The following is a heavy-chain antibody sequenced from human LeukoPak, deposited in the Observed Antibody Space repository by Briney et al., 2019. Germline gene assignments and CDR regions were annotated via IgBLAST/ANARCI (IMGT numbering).Heavy chain of an antibody. CDR1: GHSFTSYW. D-gene: IGHD6-19*01. V-gene: IGHV5-51*01. CDR2: IYPGDSDT. J-gene: IGHJ4*02. CDR3: ARLLQGVAGTWGY. Sequence: HGESLKISCKGSGHSFTSYWIGWVRQMPGKGLEWMGMIYPGDSDTRYSPSFQGQITISVDKSISIAYLQWSSLKASDTAMYYCARLLQGVAGTWGYWGQGTLVTV.